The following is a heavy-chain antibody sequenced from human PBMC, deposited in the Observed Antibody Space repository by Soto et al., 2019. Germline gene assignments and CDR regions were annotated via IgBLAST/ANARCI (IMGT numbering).Heavy chain of an antibody. CDR3: ARDPPVYYYYYGMDV. V-gene: IGHV3-33*01. CDR2: IWYDGSNK. Sequence: PGGSLRLSCAASGFTFSSYGMHWVRQAPGKGLEWVAVIWYDGSNKYYADSVKGRFTISRDNSKNTLYLQMNSLRAEDTAVYYCARDPPVYYYYYGMDVWGQGTTVTVS. CDR1: GFTFSSYG. J-gene: IGHJ6*02.